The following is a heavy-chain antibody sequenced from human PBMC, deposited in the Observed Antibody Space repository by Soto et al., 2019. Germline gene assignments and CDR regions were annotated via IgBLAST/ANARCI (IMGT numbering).Heavy chain of an antibody. V-gene: IGHV4-39*01. Sequence: AAIKRSTYMPACARQPPGKGLEWIGSIYYSGSTYYNPSLKSRVTISVDTSKNQFSLKLSSVTAADTAVYYCASQQLVHYYYGMDVWGQGTTVS. J-gene: IGHJ6*02. CDR3: ASQQLVHYYYGMDV. D-gene: IGHD6-13*01. CDR1: AAIKRSTYM. CDR2: IYYSGST.